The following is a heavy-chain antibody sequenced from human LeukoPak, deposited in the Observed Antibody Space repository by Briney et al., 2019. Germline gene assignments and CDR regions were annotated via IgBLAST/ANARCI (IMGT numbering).Heavy chain of an antibody. D-gene: IGHD3-3*01. J-gene: IGHJ5*02. Sequence: KPSETLSLTCAVYGGSFSGYYWSWIRQPPGKGLEWIGEINHSGSTNYNPSLKSRVTISVDTSKNQFSLKLSSETAADTAVYYCATLYDFWSGYPVNWFDPWGQGTLVTVSS. CDR2: INHSGST. V-gene: IGHV4-34*01. CDR1: GGSFSGYY. CDR3: ATLYDFWSGYPVNWFDP.